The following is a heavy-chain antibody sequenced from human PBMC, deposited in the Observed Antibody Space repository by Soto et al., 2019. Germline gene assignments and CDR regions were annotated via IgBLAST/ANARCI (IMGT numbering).Heavy chain of an antibody. J-gene: IGHJ4*02. CDR1: GFTFHNYA. D-gene: IGHD5-18*01. Sequence: VGSLRLSCAASGFTFHNYAMSWVRQARGKGLEWVSSINGPGDDTYYADSVKGRFTISRDNSKNTLYLQMNSLRAEDTAVYYCAKVGVDTAMVYYFDYWGQGTLVTVSS. V-gene: IGHV3-23*01. CDR2: INGPGDDT. CDR3: AKVGVDTAMVYYFDY.